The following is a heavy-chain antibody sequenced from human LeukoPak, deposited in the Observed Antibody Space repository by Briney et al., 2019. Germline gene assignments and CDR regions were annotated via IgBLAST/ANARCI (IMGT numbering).Heavy chain of an antibody. J-gene: IGHJ4*02. CDR1: GFTFSSYA. CDR2: ISGSGGST. Sequence: TGGSLRLSCAASGFTFSSYAMSWVRQAPGKGLEWVSAISGSGGSTYYADSVKGRFTISRDNSKNALYLQMNSLRAEDTAVYYCAKGLPLTSPVGAENWGQGTLVTVSS. CDR3: AKGLPLTSPVGAEN. D-gene: IGHD1-26*01. V-gene: IGHV3-23*01.